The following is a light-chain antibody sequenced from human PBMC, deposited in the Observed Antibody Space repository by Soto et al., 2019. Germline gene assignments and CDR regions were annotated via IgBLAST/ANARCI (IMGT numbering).Light chain of an antibody. V-gene: IGKV1-5*01. CDR3: QQYENYWT. CDR2: DAS. Sequence: DIQIPQSPSTLSAPPAARVTLTCRGRKSISSWLAWYQHKPGKAPKLLIYDASNLDSGVPSRFSGSGSGTEFSLTISNLQPDDCATYYCQQYENYWTFGQGTKVDI. J-gene: IGKJ1*01. CDR1: KSISSW.